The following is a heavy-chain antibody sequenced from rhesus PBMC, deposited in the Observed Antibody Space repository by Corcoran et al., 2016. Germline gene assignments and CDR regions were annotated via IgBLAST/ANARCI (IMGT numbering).Heavy chain of an antibody. D-gene: IGHD3-9*01. Sequence: EVQLVESGGGLAKPGGSLRLSCAASGFSFSDSYMDWVRQALGKGLEWVSRISNGGGNSGYADSLKCRVTISRENAKNTLYLQMISLRGEDTAVYYCVKEDVYWGQGVLVTVSS. CDR2: ISNGGGNS. CDR3: VKEDVY. CDR1: GFSFSDSY. J-gene: IGHJ4*01. V-gene: IGHV3-178*02.